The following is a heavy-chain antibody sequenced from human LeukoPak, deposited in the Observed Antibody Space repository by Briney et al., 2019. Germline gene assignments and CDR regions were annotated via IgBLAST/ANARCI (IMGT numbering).Heavy chain of an antibody. CDR3: ARGADYVIFGYYYYYMDV. CDR1: GGSFSGYY. J-gene: IGHJ6*03. Sequence: SETLSLTCAVYGGSFSGYYWSWIRQPPGKGLEWIGEINHSGSTNYNPSLKSRVTLSVDTSKNQFSLKLSSVTAADTAVYYCARGADYVIFGYYYYYMDVWGKGTTVTVSS. CDR2: INHSGST. V-gene: IGHV4-34*01. D-gene: IGHD4-17*01.